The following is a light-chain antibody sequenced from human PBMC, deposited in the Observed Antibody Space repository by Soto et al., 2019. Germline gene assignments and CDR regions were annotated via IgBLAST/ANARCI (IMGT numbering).Light chain of an antibody. CDR3: QIYGTSWT. Sequence: EIVLMKSPGTLSLSPGERATLSCRSRQSVSSSHLAWYQQKPGQAPRLVIYGSASRATGIPDRFSGSGSGTDFTLTSDRLEPEDFAVYYWQIYGTSWTFGQGTKVEIK. V-gene: IGKV3-20*01. J-gene: IGKJ1*01. CDR2: GSA. CDR1: QSVSSSH.